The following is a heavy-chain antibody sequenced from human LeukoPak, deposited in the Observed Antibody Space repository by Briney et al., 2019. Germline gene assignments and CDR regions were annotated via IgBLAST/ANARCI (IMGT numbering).Heavy chain of an antibody. D-gene: IGHD3-22*01. V-gene: IGHV2-70*04. CDR1: GFSLRTSGMR. J-gene: IGHJ4*02. Sequence: SGPALVNPTPTPTLTCTFSGFSLRTSGMRVSWIRQPPGKALEWLAPIDWDDDKFYSTSLKTRLTISKDTSKNQVVLTMTNMDPVDTATYYCARSYYYDSSGYYPSNFDYWGQGTLVTVSS. CDR2: IDWDDDK. CDR3: ARSYYYDSSGYYPSNFDY.